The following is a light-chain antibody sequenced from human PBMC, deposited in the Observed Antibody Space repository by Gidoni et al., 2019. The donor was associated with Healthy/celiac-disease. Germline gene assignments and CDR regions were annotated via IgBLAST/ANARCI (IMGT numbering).Light chain of an antibody. Sequence: EIVLTQSPATLSLSPEERATLSCRASQSVSSYLAWYQQKPGQAPRLLIYDASNRATGIPARFSGSGSGTDFTLTISSLEPEDFAVYYCQQRSNWVTFGGXTKVEIK. CDR1: QSVSSY. J-gene: IGKJ4*01. CDR2: DAS. CDR3: QQRSNWVT. V-gene: IGKV3-11*01.